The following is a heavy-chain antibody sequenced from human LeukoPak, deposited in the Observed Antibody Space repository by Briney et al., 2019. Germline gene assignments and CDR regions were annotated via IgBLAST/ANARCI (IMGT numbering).Heavy chain of an antibody. D-gene: IGHD2-2*01. J-gene: IGHJ4*02. Sequence: AETLSLTCTVSGGSISSSSYYWGWIRQPPRKGLEWIGGIYYSGSTYYNPSLKSRVTISVDTSKNQFSLKLSSVTTADTAVYYCARVRDCSSSICHYYFDYWGQGTLVTVSS. V-gene: IGHV4-39*07. CDR2: IYYSGST. CDR3: ARVRDCSSSICHYYFDY. CDR1: GGSISSSSYY.